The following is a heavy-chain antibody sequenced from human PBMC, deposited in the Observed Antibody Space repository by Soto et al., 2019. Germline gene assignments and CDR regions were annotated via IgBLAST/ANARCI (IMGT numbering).Heavy chain of an antibody. D-gene: IGHD3-22*01. V-gene: IGHV4-4*02. J-gene: IGHJ4*02. CDR2: IYHSGST. CDR3: ARDPTRASDYYVSSGYYLSY. CDR1: GGTISSSNW. Sequence: SETLSLTCAVSGGTISSSNWWSWVRQPPGKGLEWMGEIYHSGSTNYYPSLKSRVTISVDKSKNQFSLKLSSVTAADTAVYYCARDPTRASDYYVSSGYYLSYWGQGTLVTVSS.